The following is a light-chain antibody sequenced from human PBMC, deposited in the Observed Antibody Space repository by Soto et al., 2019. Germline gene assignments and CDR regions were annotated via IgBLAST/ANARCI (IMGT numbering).Light chain of an antibody. CDR1: QSISSW. CDR2: DAS. CDR3: QQYNSYSPMYT. Sequence: DIQMTQSPSTLSASVGDRVTITCRASQSISSWLAWYQQKPVKALKLLIYDASSLESGVPSRFSGSGSGTEFTLTISSLQPDDFATYYCQQYNSYSPMYTFGQGTRLEIK. V-gene: IGKV1-5*01. J-gene: IGKJ5*01.